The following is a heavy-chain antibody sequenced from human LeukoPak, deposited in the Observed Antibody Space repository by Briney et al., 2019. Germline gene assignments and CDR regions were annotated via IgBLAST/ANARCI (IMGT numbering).Heavy chain of an antibody. V-gene: IGHV4-4*07. CDR2: IYTSGHT. J-gene: IGHJ4*02. CDR1: GGSLSSYY. Sequence: PSETLSLTCTVSGGSLSSYYWGWIRRPAGRGLEWIGRIYTSGHTDYNPSLMSRVIMSLDTSKNQFSLKVDSVTAADTAVYYCARVFTPSSGYYFDYWGQGTLVTVSS. D-gene: IGHD3-22*01. CDR3: ARVFTPSSGYYFDY.